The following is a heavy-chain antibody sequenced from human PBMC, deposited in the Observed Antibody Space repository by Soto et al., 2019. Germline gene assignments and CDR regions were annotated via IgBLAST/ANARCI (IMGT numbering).Heavy chain of an antibody. CDR1: GGTFSSYA. J-gene: IGHJ4*02. V-gene: IGHV1-69*13. CDR2: IIPIFGTA. CDR3: ARHYYDSSGYYAFDY. D-gene: IGHD3-22*01. Sequence: SVKVSCKASGGTFSSYAISWVRQAPGQGLEWMGGIIPIFGTANYAQKFQGRVTITADESTSTAYMELSSLRSEDTAVYYCARHYYDSSGYYAFDYWGQGTLVTVSS.